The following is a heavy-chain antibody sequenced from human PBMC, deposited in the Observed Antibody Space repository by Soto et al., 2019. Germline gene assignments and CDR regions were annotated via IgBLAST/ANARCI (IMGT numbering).Heavy chain of an antibody. Sequence: SETLSLTCTVSGGSISSYYWSWIRQPAGKGLEWIGRIYTSGSTNYNPSLKSRVAMSVDTSKNQFSLKLSSVTAADTAVYYCARGAIFGVVTNNSYYDGMDVWGQGTTVT. CDR2: IYTSGST. J-gene: IGHJ6*01. D-gene: IGHD3-3*01. CDR1: GGSISSYY. V-gene: IGHV4-4*07. CDR3: ARGAIFGVVTNNSYYDGMDV.